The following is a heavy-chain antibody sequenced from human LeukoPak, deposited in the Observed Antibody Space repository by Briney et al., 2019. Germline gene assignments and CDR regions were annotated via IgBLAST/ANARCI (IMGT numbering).Heavy chain of an antibody. CDR1: GFTFSSYA. J-gene: IGHJ4*02. D-gene: IGHD6-19*01. Sequence: GGSLRLSCAASGFTFSSYAMSWVRQAQGKGLEWVSAISGSGGSTYYADSVKGRFTISRDNSKNTLYLQMNSLRAEDTAVYYCAKGPSSGWYREGYYFDYWGQGTLVTVSS. CDR2: ISGSGGST. CDR3: AKGPSSGWYREGYYFDY. V-gene: IGHV3-23*01.